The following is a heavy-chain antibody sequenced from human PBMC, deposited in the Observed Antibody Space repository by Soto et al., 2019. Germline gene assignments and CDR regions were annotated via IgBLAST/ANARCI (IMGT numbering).Heavy chain of an antibody. Sequence: QVQLVQSGAEVKKPGSSVKVSCKASGGTFSSYTISWVRQAPGQGLEWMGRIIPILGIANYAQKFQGRVTITADKSTSTAYMELSSLRSEDTAVYYCARSHNPCIAAAAGFFDYWGQGTLVTVSS. D-gene: IGHD6-13*01. J-gene: IGHJ4*02. CDR3: ARSHNPCIAAAAGFFDY. V-gene: IGHV1-69*02. CDR1: GGTFSSYT. CDR2: IIPILGIA.